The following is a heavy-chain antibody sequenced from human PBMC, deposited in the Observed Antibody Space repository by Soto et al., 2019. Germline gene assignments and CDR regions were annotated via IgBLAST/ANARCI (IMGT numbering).Heavy chain of an antibody. V-gene: IGHV4-34*01. D-gene: IGHD2-2*01. CDR3: ARGQCLHKGSDS. CDR1: GGSFSGYY. Sequence: SETLSLTCAVYGGSFSGYYWSWIRQPPGKGLEWIGEINHSGSTNYNPSLKSRVTISVDTSKNQFSLKLSSVTAADTAVYYCARGQCLHKGSDSWGQGTLVPVSS. CDR2: INHSGST. J-gene: IGHJ4*02.